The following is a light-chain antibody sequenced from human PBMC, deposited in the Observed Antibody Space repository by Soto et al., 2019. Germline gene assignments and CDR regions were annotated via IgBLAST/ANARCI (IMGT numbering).Light chain of an antibody. CDR3: QQYNAYPWT. V-gene: IGKV1-5*01. J-gene: IGKJ1*01. CDR1: QNTANW. Sequence: IRRTQSPSTLSASVGDRVTIACRASQNTANWLAWYQQKPGKAPQLLIYDASNLKSGVPSRFSGSGYGTEFTLTIDTLRPDDFGTYYCQQYNAYPWTFGQGTKVDIK. CDR2: DAS.